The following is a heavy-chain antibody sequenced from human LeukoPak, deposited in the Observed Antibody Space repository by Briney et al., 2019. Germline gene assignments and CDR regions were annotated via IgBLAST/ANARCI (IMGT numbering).Heavy chain of an antibody. D-gene: IGHD3-22*01. CDR2: ISGSGGST. V-gene: IGHV3-23*01. J-gene: IGHJ4*02. CDR1: GFAFSSYA. CDR3: TKDPLLYYDSSGYSSPRGPIY. Sequence: GGSLRLSCAASGFAFSSYAMSWVRQAPGKGLEWVSAISGSGGSTYYADSVKGRFTISRDNSKNTLFLQMNSLRAEDTAVYYCTKDPLLYYDSSGYSSPRGPIYRGQGTLVTVSS.